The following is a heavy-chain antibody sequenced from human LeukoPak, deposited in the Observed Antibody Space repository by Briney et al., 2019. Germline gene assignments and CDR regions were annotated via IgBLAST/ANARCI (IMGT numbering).Heavy chain of an antibody. CDR1: GFTFSSYA. Sequence: QPGGSLRLSCAASGFTFSSYAMSWVRQAPGKGLEWVSAISGSGGSTYYADSVKGRFTISRDNSKNTLYLQMNSLRAEDTAVYYCAKGFVGIVVVVAATDYWGQGTLVTVSS. J-gene: IGHJ4*02. CDR3: AKGFVGIVVVVAATDY. CDR2: ISGSGGST. D-gene: IGHD2-15*01. V-gene: IGHV3-23*01.